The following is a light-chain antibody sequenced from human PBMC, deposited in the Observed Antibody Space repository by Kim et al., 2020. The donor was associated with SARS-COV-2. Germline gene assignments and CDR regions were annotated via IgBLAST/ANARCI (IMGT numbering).Light chain of an antibody. CDR3: QQLNSYSFT. V-gene: IGKV1-9*01. J-gene: IGKJ3*01. CDR2: GAS. CDR1: QGIGTY. Sequence: GDAGAITCRANQGIGTYLAWYQQRPEKAPQLLIYGASTLQSGVPLRFGGSGSGTEFTLTISSLQPEDFATYYCQQLNSYSFTFGPGTKVDIK.